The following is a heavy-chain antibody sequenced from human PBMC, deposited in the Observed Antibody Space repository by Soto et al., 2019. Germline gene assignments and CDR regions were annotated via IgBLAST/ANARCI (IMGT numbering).Heavy chain of an antibody. V-gene: IGHV4-39*07. CDR1: GGSISSSSYY. CDR2: IYYSGST. CDR3: ARTKDSSSHYQYFRH. J-gene: IGHJ1*01. D-gene: IGHD6-13*01. Sequence: PSETLSLTCTVSGGSISSSSYYWGWIRQPPGKGLEWIGSIYYSGSTNCNPSLKSRVTISVDTSKNQFSLRLNSVTAADTAVYYCARTKDSSSHYQYFRHWGQGTPVTVSS.